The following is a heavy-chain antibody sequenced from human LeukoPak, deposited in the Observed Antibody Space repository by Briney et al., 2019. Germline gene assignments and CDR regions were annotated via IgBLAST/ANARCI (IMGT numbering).Heavy chain of an antibody. V-gene: IGHV3-66*01. Sequence: GRSLRLSCVASGFNFNNYWMHWVRQAPGKGLEWVSVIYSGGSTYYADSVKGRFTISRDNSKNTLYLQMNTLRADDTAVYYCARDGYSSSSNWFDPWGQGTLVTVSS. CDR1: GFNFNNYW. CDR3: ARDGYSSSSNWFDP. D-gene: IGHD6-13*01. J-gene: IGHJ5*02. CDR2: IYSGGST.